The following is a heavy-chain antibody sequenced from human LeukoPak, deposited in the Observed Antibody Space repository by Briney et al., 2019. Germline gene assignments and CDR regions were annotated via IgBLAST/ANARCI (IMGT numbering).Heavy chain of an antibody. CDR2: INANTGNP. CDR3: ARELWFGVMDV. J-gene: IGHJ6*04. Sequence: ASVKVSCKASGYTFTSYAMNWVRQAPGQGLEWMGWINANTGNPTYAQGFTGRFAFSLDTSVSTAYLQISSLKAEDTAVYYCARELWFGVMDVWGKGTTVTVSS. CDR1: GYTFTSYA. V-gene: IGHV7-4-1*02. D-gene: IGHD3-10*01.